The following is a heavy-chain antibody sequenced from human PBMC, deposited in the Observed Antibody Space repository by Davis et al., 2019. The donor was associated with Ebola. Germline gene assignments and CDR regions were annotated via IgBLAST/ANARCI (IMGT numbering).Heavy chain of an antibody. CDR2: ISSSSAE. V-gene: IGHV3-11*01. Sequence: GESLKISCTASGFTFSDYYMSWIRQAPGKGLEWVSYISSSSAEYYAAAVKGRFTIFRDNAKNSLFLQMTSLRAEDSAVDYCAGRAWYYDSSGYLDGMDVWGQGITVTVSS. CDR3: AGRAWYYDSSGYLDGMDV. J-gene: IGHJ6*02. CDR1: GFTFSDYY. D-gene: IGHD3-22*01.